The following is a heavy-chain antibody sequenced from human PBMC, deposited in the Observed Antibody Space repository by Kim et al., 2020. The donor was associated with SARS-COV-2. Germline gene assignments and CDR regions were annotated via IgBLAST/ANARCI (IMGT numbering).Heavy chain of an antibody. CDR3: AREPSLGLLWFGELLYKTTHDSYYFDY. CDR1: GFTFSSYW. CDR2: IKQDGSEK. D-gene: IGHD3-10*01. J-gene: IGHJ4*02. V-gene: IGHV3-7*01. Sequence: GGSLRISCAASGFTFSSYWMSWVRQAPGKGLEWVANIKQDGSEKYYVDSVKGRFTISRDNAKNSLYLQMNSLRAEDTAVYYCAREPSLGLLWFGELLYKTTHDSYYFDYWGQGTLVTVSS.